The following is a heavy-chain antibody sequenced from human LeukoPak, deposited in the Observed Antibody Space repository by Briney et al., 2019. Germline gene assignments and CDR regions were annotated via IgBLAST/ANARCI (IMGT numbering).Heavy chain of an antibody. CDR3: ARVPIAAAGRAADY. J-gene: IGHJ4*02. Sequence: PSETLSLTCAVYVGSLSGYYWSWIRQPPGKGLEWIGEINHSGSTNYNPSLKSRVTISVDTSRNQFSLKLSSVTAADTAVYYCARVPIAAAGRAADYWGQGTLVTVSS. V-gene: IGHV4-34*01. CDR1: VGSLSGYY. CDR2: INHSGST. D-gene: IGHD6-13*01.